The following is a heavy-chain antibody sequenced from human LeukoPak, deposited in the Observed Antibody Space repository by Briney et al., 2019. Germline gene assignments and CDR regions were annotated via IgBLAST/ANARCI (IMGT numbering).Heavy chain of an antibody. V-gene: IGHV3-7*01. CDR3: ARGGWYSEY. J-gene: IGHJ4*02. D-gene: IGHD2-15*01. CDR2: IKQVGSEK. CDR1: GSPLCNYW. Sequence: GGSLSLSGAASGSPLCNYWMSGVRHAPAKGLEWVGNIKQVGSEKHYVPSVKGRFTIYRDNAKHSLYLQMNSVRSEDTAVYYCARGGWYSEYWGQGTLVNVSS.